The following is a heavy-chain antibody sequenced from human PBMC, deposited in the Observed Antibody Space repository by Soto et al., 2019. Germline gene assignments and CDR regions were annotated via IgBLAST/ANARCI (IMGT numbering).Heavy chain of an antibody. CDR3: AHRDSPGTTPYFDS. D-gene: IGHD1-1*01. V-gene: IGHV2-5*02. Sequence: QITLKEAGPTLVKPTETLTLTCTFSGFSFTTTRMGVGWTRQPTGKALEWLAIIYWDGESRYNPLLRRRLTLTEDPSKSQVVLTMTNIDPKDTATYYCAHRDSPGTTPYFDSWGQGILVTVAS. J-gene: IGHJ4*02. CDR1: GFSFTTTRMG. CDR2: IYWDGES.